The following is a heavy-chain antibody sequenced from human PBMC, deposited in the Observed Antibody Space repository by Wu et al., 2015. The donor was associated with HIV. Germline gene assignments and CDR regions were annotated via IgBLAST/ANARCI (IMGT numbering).Heavy chain of an antibody. D-gene: IGHD2-21*01. CDR1: GYSFTGYY. J-gene: IGHJ4*02. CDR3: ARDFTYYFDY. CDR2: INPNDGGT. Sequence: QVQLVQSGAEVRVPGASVKVSCKTSGYSFTGYYIHWVRQAPGEGLEWMGWINPNDGGTNYAQKFQDRVTMTRDTSISTTYMELSRLKSDDTAVYFCARDFTYYFDYWGQGTLVTVSS. V-gene: IGHV1-2*02.